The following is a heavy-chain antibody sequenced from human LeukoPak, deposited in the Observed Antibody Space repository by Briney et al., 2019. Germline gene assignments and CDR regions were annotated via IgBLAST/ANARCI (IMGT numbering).Heavy chain of an antibody. J-gene: IGHJ6*02. Sequence: GGSLRLSCVASGFTFSNFALHWVRQAPGKGLEWVAVISSDGSNKFYADSVKGRFTISRDNPVDTVFLQMNSLRADDTAVYYCTTDDVLSGYVPYYYAMDVWGQGTTVTVSS. CDR1: GFTFSNFA. CDR3: TTDDVLSGYVPYYYAMDV. D-gene: IGHD5-12*01. CDR2: ISSDGSNK. V-gene: IGHV3-30*04.